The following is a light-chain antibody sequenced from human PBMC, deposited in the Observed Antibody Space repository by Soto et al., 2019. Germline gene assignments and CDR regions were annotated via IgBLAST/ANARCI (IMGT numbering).Light chain of an antibody. Sequence: DIILTQSPAIVSVSPGERATLSCRASRSVSTNLAWYQHKHGQAPRLLIFGASTRVTDIPPRFSGTGSGTEFTLTINYLKSEDFGSYYCQQYEKNVPPVTFGGGTKVEI. CDR2: GAS. J-gene: IGKJ4*01. CDR1: RSVSTN. V-gene: IGKV3D-15*01. CDR3: QQYEKNVPPVT.